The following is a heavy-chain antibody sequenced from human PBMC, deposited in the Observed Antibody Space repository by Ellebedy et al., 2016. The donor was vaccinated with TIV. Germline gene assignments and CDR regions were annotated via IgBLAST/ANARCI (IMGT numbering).Heavy chain of an antibody. D-gene: IGHD3-10*01. CDR1: GGSISSSNW. CDR2: IYHSGST. Sequence: SETLSLTXAVSGGSISSSNWWSWVRQPPGKGLEWIGEIYHSGSTNYNPSLKSRVTISVDKSKNQFSLKLSSVTAADPAVYYCARARGLGITMVRAYGMDVWGQGTTVTVSS. J-gene: IGHJ6*02. CDR3: ARARGLGITMVRAYGMDV. V-gene: IGHV4-4*02.